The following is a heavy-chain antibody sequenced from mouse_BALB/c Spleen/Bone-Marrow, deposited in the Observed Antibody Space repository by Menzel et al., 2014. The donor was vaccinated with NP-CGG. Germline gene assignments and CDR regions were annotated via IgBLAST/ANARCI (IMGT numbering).Heavy chain of an antibody. CDR2: IRSKHNKEKK. D-gene: IGHD1-1*01. V-gene: IGHV10-1*02. Sequence: EGKKMEYSDKLVQPKGSLKLSCAASGFTFNTYAMNWVRQAPGKGLEWVARIRSKHNKEKKTYADSVKDRFTISRDDSQSMLYLQMNNLKTEDTAMYYSVRHPYGGYAMDYWGQGTSVTVSS. CDR1: GFTFNTYA. CDR3: VRHPYGGYAMDY. J-gene: IGHJ4*01.